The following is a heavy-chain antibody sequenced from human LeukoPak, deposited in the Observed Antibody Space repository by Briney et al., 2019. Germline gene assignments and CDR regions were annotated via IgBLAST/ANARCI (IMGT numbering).Heavy chain of an antibody. J-gene: IGHJ3*02. Sequence: PGGSLRLSCAASGFTFSSYAMSWVRQGPGKGLEWVSSMSISGDRIFYVDSVKGRFTISRDNFKNTLFLHMSSLRAEDTAVYYCAKARYGDNISDGFDTWGQGTMVTVSS. CDR2: MSISGDRI. CDR3: AKARYGDNISDGFDT. V-gene: IGHV3-23*01. D-gene: IGHD4-17*01. CDR1: GFTFSSYA.